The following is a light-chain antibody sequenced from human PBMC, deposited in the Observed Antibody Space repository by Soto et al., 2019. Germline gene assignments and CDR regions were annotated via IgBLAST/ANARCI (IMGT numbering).Light chain of an antibody. CDR1: SSDIGSYNR. V-gene: IGLV2-18*02. CDR2: EVN. J-gene: IGLJ1*01. CDR3: NSFTTSSTYV. Sequence: QSVLAQPASVSGSPGQSITISCTGTSSDIGSYNRVSWYQQPPGTAPKLIIYEVNNRPSGVPDRFSGSTSGNTASLTISGLQAEDEADYYCNSFTTSSTYVFGTGTKVTV.